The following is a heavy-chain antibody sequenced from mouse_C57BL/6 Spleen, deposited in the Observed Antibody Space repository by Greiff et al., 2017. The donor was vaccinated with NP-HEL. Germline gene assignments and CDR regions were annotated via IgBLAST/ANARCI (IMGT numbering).Heavy chain of an antibody. J-gene: IGHJ3*01. CDR2: INYDGSST. V-gene: IGHV5-16*01. D-gene: IGHD1-1*01. CDR1: GFTFSDYY. CDR3: ARDVGRGTPWFAY. Sequence: EVQVVESEGGLVQPGSSMKLSCTASGFTFSDYYMAWVRQVPEKGLEWVANINYDGSSTYYLDSLKSRFIISRDNAKNILYLQMSSLKSEDTATYYCARDVGRGTPWFAYWGQGTLVTVSA.